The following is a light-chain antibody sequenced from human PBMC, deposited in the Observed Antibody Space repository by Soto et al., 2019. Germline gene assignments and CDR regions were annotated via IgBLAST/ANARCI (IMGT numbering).Light chain of an antibody. CDR2: EVS. V-gene: IGLV2-8*01. J-gene: IGLJ1*01. Sequence: QSALTQPPSASGSPGQSVTISCTGTSSDVGGYNYVSWYQQHPGKAPKLMIYEVSKRPSGVPDRFSGSKSGNTASLTVSGHQAEDEADYYCSSYAGSNNSPDNYVFGTGTKVTVL. CDR1: SSDVGGYNY. CDR3: SSYAGSNNSPDNYV.